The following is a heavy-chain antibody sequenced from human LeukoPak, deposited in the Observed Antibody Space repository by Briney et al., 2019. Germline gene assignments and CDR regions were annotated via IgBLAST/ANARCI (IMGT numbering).Heavy chain of an antibody. CDR3: ARSPPSRELYSSSSGYFDY. D-gene: IGHD6-6*01. CDR2: IYYSGST. V-gene: IGHV4-59*12. J-gene: IGHJ4*02. Sequence: SETLSLTCTVSGDSITSYYWSWIRQPPGKGLEWIGYIYYSGSTNYNPSLKSRVTISVDTSKNQFSLKLSSVTAADTAVYYCARSPPSRELYSSSSGYFDYWGQGTLVTVSS. CDR1: GDSITSYY.